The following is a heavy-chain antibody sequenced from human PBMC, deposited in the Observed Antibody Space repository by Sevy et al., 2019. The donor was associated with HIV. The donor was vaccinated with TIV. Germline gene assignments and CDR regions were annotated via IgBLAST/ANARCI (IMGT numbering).Heavy chain of an antibody. CDR3: AKDPGSIAAREEWYSDY. Sequence: GGSLRLSCAASGFTFGSYGMHWVRQAPGKGLEWVAFIRYAGSHKYYADSVKGRFTISRDNSKNTLYLQMNSLRAEDTAVYYCAKDPGSIAAREEWYSDYWGQGTLVTVSS. CDR1: GFTFGSYG. V-gene: IGHV3-30*02. D-gene: IGHD6-6*01. CDR2: IRYAGSHK. J-gene: IGHJ4*02.